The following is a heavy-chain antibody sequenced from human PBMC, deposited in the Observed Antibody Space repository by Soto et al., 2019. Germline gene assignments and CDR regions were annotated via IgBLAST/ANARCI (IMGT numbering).Heavy chain of an antibody. CDR2: INHSGST. CDR3: ARVAPSSGLSPGIDY. J-gene: IGHJ4*02. D-gene: IGHD6-19*01. Sequence: QVQLQQWGAGLLKPSETLSLTCAVYGGSFSGYYWSWIRQPPGKGLEWIGEINHSGSTNYNPSLKSRVTISVDTSKNQFSPKLSSVTAADTAVYYCARVAPSSGLSPGIDYWGQGTLVTVSS. V-gene: IGHV4-34*01. CDR1: GGSFSGYY.